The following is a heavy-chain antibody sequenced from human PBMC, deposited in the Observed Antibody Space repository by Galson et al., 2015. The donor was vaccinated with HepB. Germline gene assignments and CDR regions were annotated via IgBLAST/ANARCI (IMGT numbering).Heavy chain of an antibody. Sequence: SLRLSCAASRFTFPNYAMGWVRQAPGNGLVWVSVISPSGSSSYYADSVRGRFTISRDNSKNTLYLQMNSLEVEDTAIYYCANHPRSLGVADWGQGTLITVSS. CDR2: ISPSGSSS. CDR1: RFTFPNYA. J-gene: IGHJ4*02. D-gene: IGHD2-15*01. V-gene: IGHV3-23*05. CDR3: ANHPRSLGVAD.